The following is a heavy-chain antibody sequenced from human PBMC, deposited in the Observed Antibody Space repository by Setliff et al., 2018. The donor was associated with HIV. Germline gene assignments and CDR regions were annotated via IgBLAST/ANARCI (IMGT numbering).Heavy chain of an antibody. V-gene: IGHV4-38-2*02. D-gene: IGHD2-2*01. J-gene: IGHJ3*02. CDR1: GYSISSGYY. CDR2: IYHSGST. CDR3: ARDPRSPVGAFDI. Sequence: SETLSLTCTVSGYSISSGYYWGWIRQPPGKGLEWIGSIYHSGSTYYNPSLKSRVTISVDTSKNQFSLKLSSVTAADTAVYYCARDPRSPVGAFDIWGQGTTVTVSS.